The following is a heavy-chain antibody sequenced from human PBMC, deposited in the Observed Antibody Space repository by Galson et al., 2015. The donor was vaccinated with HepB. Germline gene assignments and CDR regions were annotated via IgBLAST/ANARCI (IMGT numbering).Heavy chain of an antibody. CDR2: IIPILGIA. CDR1: GGTFSSYT. J-gene: IGHJ4*02. Sequence: SVKVSCKASGGTFSSYTISWVRQAPGQGLEWMGRIIPILGIANYAQKFQGRVTITADKSTSTAYMELSSLRSEDTAVYYCATVFYYYRGLLNYWGQGTLVTVSS. D-gene: IGHD3-22*01. CDR3: ATVFYYYRGLLNY. V-gene: IGHV1-69*02.